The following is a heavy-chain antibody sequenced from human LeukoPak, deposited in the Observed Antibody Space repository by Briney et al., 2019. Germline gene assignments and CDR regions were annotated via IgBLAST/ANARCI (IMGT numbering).Heavy chain of an antibody. CDR2: IYSDGSI. CDR1: GVSVRSNY. Sequence: PGGALRLSCAASGVSVRSNYISWVRQAPGKGLEWVSMIYSDGSIFHSDSVEGRFTMSRDNSRNTLDLQMNSLRAEDTAVYFCARHRRRLRGMNGDGDAFNIWGQGTMVTVSS. V-gene: IGHV3-53*01. CDR3: ARHRRRLRGMNGDGDAFNI. D-gene: IGHD1-1*01. J-gene: IGHJ3*02.